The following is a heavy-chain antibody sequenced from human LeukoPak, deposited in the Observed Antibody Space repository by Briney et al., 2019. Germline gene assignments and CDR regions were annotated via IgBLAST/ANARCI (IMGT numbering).Heavy chain of an antibody. Sequence: PGGSLRLSCAASGFTFDDYAMHWVRQAPGKGLEWVSGISWNSGSIGYADSVKGRFTISRDNAKNSLYLQMNSLRAEDTALYYCANQGYWNGGTGGYYYYYGMDVWGQGTTVTVSS. J-gene: IGHJ6*02. D-gene: IGHD1-1*01. CDR2: ISWNSGSI. CDR1: GFTFDDYA. CDR3: ANQGYWNGGTGGYYYYYGMDV. V-gene: IGHV3-9*01.